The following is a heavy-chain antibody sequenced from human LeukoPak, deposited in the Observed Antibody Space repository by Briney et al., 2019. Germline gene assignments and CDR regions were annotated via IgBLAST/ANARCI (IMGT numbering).Heavy chain of an antibody. D-gene: IGHD2-21*02. CDR1: GYSFTTYW. CDR2: IDPSDSYT. J-gene: IGHJ3*02. Sequence: GESLKISCKASGYSFTTYWIGWVRQMPGKGLEWMGRIDPSDSYTNYSPSFQGHVTISADKSISTAYLQWSSLKASDTAMYYCARRALPPAYCGGDCYDAFDIWGQGTMVTVSS. CDR3: ARRALPPAYCGGDCYDAFDI. V-gene: IGHV5-10-1*01.